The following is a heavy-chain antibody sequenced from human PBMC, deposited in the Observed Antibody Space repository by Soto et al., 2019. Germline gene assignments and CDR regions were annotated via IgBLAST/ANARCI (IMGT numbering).Heavy chain of an antibody. CDR2: IYYSGST. D-gene: IGHD5-12*01. CDR3: ARDGYTFFDY. V-gene: IGHV4-59*01. CDR1: GGSISSYY. J-gene: IGHJ4*02. Sequence: SETLSLTCTVSGGSISSYYWSWIRQPPGKGLEWIGYIYYSGSTNYNPSLKSRVTISVDTSKNQFSLKLSSVTAADTTVYYCARDGYTFFDYWGQGTLVTVSS.